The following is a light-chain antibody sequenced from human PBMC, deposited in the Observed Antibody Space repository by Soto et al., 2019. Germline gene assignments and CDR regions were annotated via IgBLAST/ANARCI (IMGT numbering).Light chain of an antibody. CDR2: EES. CDR3: QQVKTYHRT. J-gene: IGKJ4*01. CDR1: QAVPNN. Sequence: DIHLTQSPSFLSASVGDRVTITCRPSQAVPNNMAWYQQKPGKPPKLLIYEESTLHSGVPSRFRVRKSGRQLTLTIDSLQPEDFATYYCQQVKTYHRTLGGGPKVHIK. V-gene: IGKV1-9*01.